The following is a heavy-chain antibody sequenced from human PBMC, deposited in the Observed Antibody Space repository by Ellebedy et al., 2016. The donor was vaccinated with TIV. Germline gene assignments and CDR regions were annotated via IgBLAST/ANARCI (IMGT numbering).Heavy chain of an antibody. J-gene: IGHJ6*03. CDR1: GGSISSYY. Sequence: GSLRLXXTVSGGSISSYYWSWIRQPPGKGLEWIGYIYYSGSTNYNPSLKSRVTISVDTSKNQFSLKLSSVTAADTAVYYCARGLIVLYYYYMDVWGKGTTVTVSS. CDR2: IYYSGST. V-gene: IGHV4-59*13. CDR3: ARGLIVLYYYYMDV. D-gene: IGHD2-8*02.